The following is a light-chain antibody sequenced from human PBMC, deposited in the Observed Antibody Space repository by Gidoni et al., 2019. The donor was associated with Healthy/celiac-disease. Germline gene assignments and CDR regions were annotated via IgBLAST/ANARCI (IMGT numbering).Light chain of an antibody. CDR2: GNS. CDR1: SSTIGAGYD. J-gene: IGLJ2*01. Sequence: QSVLTQPPSVSAAPGQRVTSTCTGSSSTIGAGYDVHWYQQLPGTAPKLLIYGNSNRPSGVPDRFSGSQSGTSASLAITGLQAEDEADYYCQSYDSSLVVFGGGTKLTVL. CDR3: QSYDSSLVV. V-gene: IGLV1-40*01.